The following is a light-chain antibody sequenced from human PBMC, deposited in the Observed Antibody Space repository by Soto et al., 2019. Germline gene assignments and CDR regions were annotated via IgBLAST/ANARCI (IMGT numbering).Light chain of an antibody. CDR2: GAF. CDR3: QQYGGLPRT. CDR1: QSVTSNK. J-gene: IGKJ1*01. Sequence: EIVLTQSPATLSLSPGDRATLSCRASQSVTSNKLAWFQQKPGQAPRLLIYGAFNRATGIPDRFSGSGSGTDFILTISRLEPEDFAVYYCQQYGGLPRTFGQGTRVEIK. V-gene: IGKV3-20*01.